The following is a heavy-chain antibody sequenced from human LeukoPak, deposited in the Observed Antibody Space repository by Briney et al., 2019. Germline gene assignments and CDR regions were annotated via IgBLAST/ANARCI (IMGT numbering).Heavy chain of an antibody. CDR2: MNPNSGNT. V-gene: IGHV1-8*01. Sequence: ASVKVSCKASGYTFTSYDINWVRQATGQGLEWMGWMNPNSGNTGYAQKFQGRVTMTRNTSISTAYMELSSLRSEDTAVYYCARDSIMITFGGVIVIPHDYWGQGTLVAVSS. J-gene: IGHJ4*02. D-gene: IGHD3-16*02. CDR1: GYTFTSYD. CDR3: ARDSIMITFGGVIVIPHDY.